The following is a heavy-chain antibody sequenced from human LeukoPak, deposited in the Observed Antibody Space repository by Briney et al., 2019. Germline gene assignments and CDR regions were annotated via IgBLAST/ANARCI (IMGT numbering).Heavy chain of an antibody. CDR3: AKDLHYGSADY. Sequence: GGSLRLSCAASGFTLSSYSMNWVRQTPGKGLEWVSFISSSSSYIYYADSVKGRFTISRDNAKNSLYLQMHSLRAEDTAVYYCAKDLHYGSADYWGQGTLVTVSS. D-gene: IGHD3-10*01. CDR1: GFTLSSYS. J-gene: IGHJ4*02. V-gene: IGHV3-21*01. CDR2: ISSSSSYI.